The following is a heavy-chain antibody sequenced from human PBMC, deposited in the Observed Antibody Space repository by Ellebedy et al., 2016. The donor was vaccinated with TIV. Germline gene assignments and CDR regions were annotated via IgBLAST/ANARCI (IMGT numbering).Heavy chain of an antibody. J-gene: IGHJ4*02. CDR2: INPSGDIA. V-gene: IGHV1-46*02. D-gene: IGHD3-3*01. CDR3: ARRVDFGKGLNY. CDR1: GYTFNTYY. Sequence: AASVKVSCKTSGYTFNTYYMHWVRQAPGQGLEWMGIINPSGDIAIYAQKFHGRVTLTRNTSASTGYMELISLTSEDTAVYYCARRVDFGKGLNYWGQGTLVTVSS.